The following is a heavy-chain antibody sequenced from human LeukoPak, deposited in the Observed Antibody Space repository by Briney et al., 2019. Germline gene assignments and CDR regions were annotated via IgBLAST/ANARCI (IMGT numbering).Heavy chain of an antibody. Sequence: SVKVSCKASGGTFSSYAISWVRQAPGQGLEWMGRIIPILGIANYAQKFQGRVTITADKSTSTAYMELSSLRSEDTAVYYCARGLNSGSYSDYWGQGTLVTVSP. CDR2: IIPILGIA. J-gene: IGHJ4*02. CDR1: GGTFSSYA. D-gene: IGHD1-26*01. CDR3: ARGLNSGSYSDY. V-gene: IGHV1-69*04.